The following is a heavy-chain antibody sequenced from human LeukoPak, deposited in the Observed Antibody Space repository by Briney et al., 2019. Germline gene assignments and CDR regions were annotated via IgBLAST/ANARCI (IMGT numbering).Heavy chain of an antibody. CDR2: IYYSGST. V-gene: IGHV4-59*08. D-gene: IGHD3-9*01. J-gene: IGHJ6*02. Sequence: SETLSLTCTVSGGSISSYYWSWIRQPPGKGLEWIGYIYYSGSTNYNPSLKSLVTISVDTSKNQFSLKLSSVTAADTAVYYCARLVNYDILTGYKYYYGMDVWGQGTTVTVSS. CDR1: GGSISSYY. CDR3: ARLVNYDILTGYKYYYGMDV.